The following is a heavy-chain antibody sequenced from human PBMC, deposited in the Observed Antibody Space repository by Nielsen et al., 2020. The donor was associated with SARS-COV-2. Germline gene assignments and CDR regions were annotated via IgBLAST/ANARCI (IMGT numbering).Heavy chain of an antibody. Sequence: GGSLRLSCAASGFAFSVYGMNWVRQAPGKGPEWVAYISSDSSWKQYADSVKGRVTISRDNARDTVYLQMNSLSAEDTAVYYCVRVRDDGYYYDTGPFDYWGQGALVAVSS. CDR2: ISSDSSWK. CDR1: GFAFSVYG. D-gene: IGHD3-22*01. CDR3: VRVRDDGYYYDTGPFDY. J-gene: IGHJ4*02. V-gene: IGHV3-21*01.